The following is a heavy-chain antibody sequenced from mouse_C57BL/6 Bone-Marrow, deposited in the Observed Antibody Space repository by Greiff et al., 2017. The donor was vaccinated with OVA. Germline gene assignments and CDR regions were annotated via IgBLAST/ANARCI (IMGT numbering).Heavy chain of an antibody. J-gene: IGHJ2*01. CDR3: ARREFITTIEGRDD. V-gene: IGHV1-55*01. CDR2: FYPGSGST. CDR1: GYTFTSYW. Sequence: VQLQQPGAELVKPGASVKMSCKASGYTFTSYWITWVKQRPGQGLEWIGDFYPGSGSTNYNEKFKSKATLTVDTSSRTASMQLSSLTSEDSAVKYCARREFITTIEGRDDWGQGTTLAVAA. D-gene: IGHD1-1*01.